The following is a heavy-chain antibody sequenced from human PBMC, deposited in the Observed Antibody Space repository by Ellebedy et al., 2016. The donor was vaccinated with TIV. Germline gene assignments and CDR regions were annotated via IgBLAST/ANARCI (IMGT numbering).Heavy chain of an antibody. CDR3: ATSLSAPEP. Sequence: GESLKISCQASGYNFTHYWIAWVRQMPGKGLEFMGIIWPGGSDTKYSPSFQGQVTISVDKSINTTYLQWNSLKASDTAMYYCATSLSAPEPWGQGTLVTVSS. CDR1: GYNFTHYW. V-gene: IGHV5-51*01. D-gene: IGHD2/OR15-2a*01. CDR2: IWPGGSDT. J-gene: IGHJ5*02.